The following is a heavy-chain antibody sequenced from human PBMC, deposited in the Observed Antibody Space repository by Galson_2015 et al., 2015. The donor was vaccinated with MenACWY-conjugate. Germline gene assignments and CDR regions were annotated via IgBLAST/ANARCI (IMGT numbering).Heavy chain of an antibody. J-gene: IGHJ6*02. D-gene: IGHD4-17*01. V-gene: IGHV3-20*04. CDR3: ARDRATVTNYYYYGMDV. CDR2: INWNGVST. Sequence: SLRLSCAASGFNFDEYGMSWVRQAPGMGPEWVSVINWNGVSTDYADSVKGRFTISRDNAVNSLYLQMNSLTAADTALYYCARDRATVTNYYYYGMDVWGQGTMVTVSS. CDR1: GFNFDEYG.